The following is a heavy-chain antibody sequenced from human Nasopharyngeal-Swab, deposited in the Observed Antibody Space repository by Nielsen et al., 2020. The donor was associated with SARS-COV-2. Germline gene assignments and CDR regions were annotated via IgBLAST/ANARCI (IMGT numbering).Heavy chain of an antibody. Sequence: ASVKVSCKASGYTFTSHDINWVRQATGQGLEWMGWMNPNSGNTGYAQKFQGRVTMTRNTSISTAYMELSSLRSEDTAVYYCASGTTVRDFDWLFADYGMDVWGQGTTVTVSS. J-gene: IGHJ6*02. V-gene: IGHV1-8*01. D-gene: IGHD3-9*01. CDR1: GYTFTSHD. CDR3: ASGTTVRDFDWLFADYGMDV. CDR2: MNPNSGNT.